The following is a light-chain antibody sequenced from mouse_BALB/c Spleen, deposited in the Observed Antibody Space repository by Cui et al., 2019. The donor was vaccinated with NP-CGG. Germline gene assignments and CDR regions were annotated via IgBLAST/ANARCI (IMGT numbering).Light chain of an antibody. J-gene: IGLJ1*01. Sequence: QAVVTQESALTTSPGETVTLTCRSGTGAVTTSNYANWVQEKPDHLFTGLIGGTNNRAPGVPARFSGSLIGDKAALSITGAQTEDEAIYFCALWHSNHWVFGGGTKLTVL. V-gene: IGLV1*01. CDR3: ALWHSNHWV. CDR1: TGAVTTSNY. CDR2: GTN.